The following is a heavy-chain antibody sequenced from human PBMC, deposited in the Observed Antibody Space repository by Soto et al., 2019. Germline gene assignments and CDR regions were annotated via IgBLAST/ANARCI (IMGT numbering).Heavy chain of an antibody. V-gene: IGHV3-21*01. D-gene: IGHD3-3*02. J-gene: IGHJ6*02. CDR2: ITSSGSYV. CDR1: GFTFSRNT. CDR3: VKDEGIEAMDV. Sequence: EVQLVESGGGLVKPGGSLRLSCVTSGFTFSRNTMNWVRQAPGKGLEWVASITSSGSYVYYADSVKGRFSASRDYANNSLSLQMNSLRPDDTAVYFCVKDEGIEAMDVWGQGTTVSVSS.